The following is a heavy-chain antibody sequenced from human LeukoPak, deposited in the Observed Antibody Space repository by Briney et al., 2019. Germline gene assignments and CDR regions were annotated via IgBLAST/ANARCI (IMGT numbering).Heavy chain of an antibody. CDR1: GFDLGHYE. D-gene: IGHD3-22*01. CDR3: AKYFPHHYEIGHYMDL. J-gene: IGHJ6*03. CDR2: ISVRAATI. V-gene: IGHV3-48*03. Sequence: GGSLRLSCAASGFDLGHYEVNWVSQAPGKGLEWIAHISVRAATIYYGDSVEGRFTTSRDDAKNSLFMQMNSLRVEDTAIYYCAKYFPHHYEIGHYMDLWGEGSTVTVS.